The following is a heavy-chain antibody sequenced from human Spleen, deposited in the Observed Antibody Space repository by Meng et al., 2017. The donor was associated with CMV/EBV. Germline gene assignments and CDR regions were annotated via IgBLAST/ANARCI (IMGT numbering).Heavy chain of an antibody. V-gene: IGHV1-46*01. CDR3: GREKDGFDI. CDR2: INPSGGST. J-gene: IGHJ3*02. Sequence: ASVKVSCKASGYPFSSHYINWVRQAPGQGLEWMGIINPSGGSTSYAQKFQGRGTMTRDTSTSTVYMELSSLRSEDTAVYYCGREKDGFDIWGQGTVVTVSS. CDR1: GYPFSSHY.